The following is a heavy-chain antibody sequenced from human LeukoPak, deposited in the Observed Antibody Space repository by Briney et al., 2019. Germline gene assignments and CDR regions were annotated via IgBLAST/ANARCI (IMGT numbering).Heavy chain of an antibody. J-gene: IGHJ5*02. CDR1: GFTFSSYA. CDR3: AKGGSAARPDDWFDP. Sequence: PGKSLRLSCAASGFTFSSYAMHWVRQAPGKGLEWLSVISYDGSNKYYADSVKGRFTISRDNSKNTLYLQMNSLRAEDTAVYYCAKGGSAARPDDWFDPWGRGTLVTVSS. CDR2: ISYDGSNK. V-gene: IGHV3-30-3*01. D-gene: IGHD6-6*01.